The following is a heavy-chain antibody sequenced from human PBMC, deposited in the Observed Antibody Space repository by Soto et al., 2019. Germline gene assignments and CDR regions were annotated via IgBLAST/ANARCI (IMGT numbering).Heavy chain of an antibody. CDR1: GGSISSYY. CDR3: ARVYNWNDVGFDWFDP. J-gene: IGHJ5*02. CDR2: IYYSGST. Sequence: SETLSLTCTVSGGSISSYYWSWIRQPPGKGLEWIGYIYYSGSTNYNPSLKSRVTISVDTSKNQFSLKLSSVTAADTAVYYCARVYNWNDVGFDWFDPWGQGTLVTVSS. D-gene: IGHD1-1*01. V-gene: IGHV4-59*01.